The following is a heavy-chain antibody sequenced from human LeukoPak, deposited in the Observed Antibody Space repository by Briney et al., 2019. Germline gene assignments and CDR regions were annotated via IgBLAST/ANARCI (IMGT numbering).Heavy chain of an antibody. CDR3: ARGDSSSWYSNFYYYYMDV. CDR1: GYTFTSYY. V-gene: IGHV1-46*01. D-gene: IGHD6-13*01. CDR2: INPSGGST. J-gene: IGHJ6*03. Sequence: ASVKVSCKASGYTFTSYYMHWVRQAPGQGLEWMGIINPSGGSTSYAQKFQGRVTMTRDMSTNTVYMELSSLRSEDTAVYYCARGDSSSWYSNFYYYYMDVWGKGTTVTVSS.